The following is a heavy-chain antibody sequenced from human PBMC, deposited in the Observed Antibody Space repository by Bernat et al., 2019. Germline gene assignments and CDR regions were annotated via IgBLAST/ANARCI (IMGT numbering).Heavy chain of an antibody. D-gene: IGHD3-22*01. V-gene: IGHV3-23*01. Sequence: EVQLLESGGGLVQPGGSLRLSCAASGFTFSSYAMSWVRQAPGKGLEWVSAISGSGGSTYYADSVKGRFTISRDNSKNTLYLQMNSLRAEDTAVYDCAGLTMIVVAGGFDYWGQGTLVTVSS. J-gene: IGHJ4*02. CDR1: GFTFSSYA. CDR2: ISGSGGST. CDR3: AGLTMIVVAGGFDY.